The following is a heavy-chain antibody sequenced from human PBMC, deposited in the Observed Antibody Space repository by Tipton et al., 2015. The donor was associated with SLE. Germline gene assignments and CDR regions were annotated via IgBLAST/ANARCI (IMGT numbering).Heavy chain of an antibody. CDR3: AREGWNYED. CDR1: GGSIGSSSYY. J-gene: IGHJ4*02. V-gene: IGHV4-39*07. D-gene: IGHD1-7*01. Sequence: TLSLTCTVSGGSIGSSSYYWGWIRQPPGKGLEWIGEINHSGSTNYYPSLKSRVTISVDTSKNQFSLKLSSVTAADTAVYYCAREGWNYEDWGQGTLVTVSS. CDR2: INHSGST.